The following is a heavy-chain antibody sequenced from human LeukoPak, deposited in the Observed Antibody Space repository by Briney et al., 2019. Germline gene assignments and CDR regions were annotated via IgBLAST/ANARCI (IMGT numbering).Heavy chain of an antibody. CDR3: ARQQQLVSNWFDP. D-gene: IGHD6-13*01. CDR2: IYTSGST. V-gene: IGHV4-4*07. Sequence: PSETLSLTCTVSGGSISSYYWSWIRQPAGKGLEWIGRIYTSGSTNYNPSLKSRVTISVDTSKNQLSLKLSSVTAADTAVYYCARQQQLVSNWFDPWGQGTLVTVSS. CDR1: GGSISSYY. J-gene: IGHJ5*02.